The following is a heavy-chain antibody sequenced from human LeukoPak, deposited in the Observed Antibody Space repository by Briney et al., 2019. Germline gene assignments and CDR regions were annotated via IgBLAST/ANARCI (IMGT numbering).Heavy chain of an antibody. CDR2: IYHSGST. J-gene: IGHJ4*02. CDR3: ASYYDSSGYGLDY. Sequence: SETLSLTCTVSGGSISSGGYYWSWIRQPPGKGLEWIGYIYHSGSTYYNPSLKSRVTISVDRSKNQFSLKLSSVTAADTAVYYCASYYDSSGYGLDYWGQGTLVTVSS. D-gene: IGHD3-22*01. CDR1: GGSISSGGYY. V-gene: IGHV4-30-2*01.